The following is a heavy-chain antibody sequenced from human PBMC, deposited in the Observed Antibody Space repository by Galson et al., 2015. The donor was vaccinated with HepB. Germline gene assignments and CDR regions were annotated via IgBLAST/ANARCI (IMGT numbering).Heavy chain of an antibody. CDR3: ARQPMVRGVTRNWFDP. CDR1: GYSFTSYW. J-gene: IGHJ5*02. Sequence: QSGAEVKKPGESLKISCKGSGYSFTSYWIGWVRQMPGKGLEWMGIIYPGDSDTRYSPSFQGQVTISADKSISTAYLQWSSLKASDTAMYYCARQPMVRGVTRNWFDPWGQGALVTVSS. D-gene: IGHD3-10*01. CDR2: IYPGDSDT. V-gene: IGHV5-51*01.